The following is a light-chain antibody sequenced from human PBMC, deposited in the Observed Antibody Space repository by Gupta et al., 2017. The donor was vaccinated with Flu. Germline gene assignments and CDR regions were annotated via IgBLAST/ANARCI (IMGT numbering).Light chain of an antibody. V-gene: IGLV1-40*01. J-gene: IGLJ3*02. CDR3: QSFDNSLNGWV. CDR2: STT. Sequence: QSVLTQPSSVSGAPGQRVTISCTGSSSNIGAHYNIHWYQQLPGAGPKLLIYSTTNRPSGVPDRFSASKSGTSASLAIAGLQAEDEADYYCQSFDNSLNGWVFGGGTKLTVL. CDR1: SSNIGAHYN.